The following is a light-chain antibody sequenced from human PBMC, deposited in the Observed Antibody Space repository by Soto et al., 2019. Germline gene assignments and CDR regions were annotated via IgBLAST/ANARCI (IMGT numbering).Light chain of an antibody. J-gene: IGLJ1*01. CDR2: DVS. Sequence: QSALAQPASVSGSPGQSIAISCTGTSSDVGRYNYVSWFQQHPGKAPKLMIYDVSNRPSGVSDRFSGSKSGNTASLTISGLQAEDEADYYCSSYTSSNTFVFGTGTKFTVL. V-gene: IGLV2-14*01. CDR3: SSYTSSNTFV. CDR1: SSDVGRYNY.